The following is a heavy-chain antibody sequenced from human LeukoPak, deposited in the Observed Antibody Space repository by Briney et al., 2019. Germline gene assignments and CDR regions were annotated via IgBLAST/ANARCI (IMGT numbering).Heavy chain of an antibody. J-gene: IGHJ4*02. CDR1: GFTFSSYA. CDR3: AAVAVFRGPDY. Sequence: GGSLRLSCAASGFTFSSYAMTWVRQAPGKGLEWVSAISGSGGSTYYADSVKGRFTISRDNSMNALYLQMNSLRAEDTAVYYCAAVAVFRGPDYWGQGTLVTVSS. D-gene: IGHD6-19*01. CDR2: ISGSGGST. V-gene: IGHV3-23*01.